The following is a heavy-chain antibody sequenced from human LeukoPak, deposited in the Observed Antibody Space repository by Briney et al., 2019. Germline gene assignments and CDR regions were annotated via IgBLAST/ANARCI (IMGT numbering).Heavy chain of an antibody. V-gene: IGHV3-21*01. CDR3: ARKTKKSNYFDY. D-gene: IGHD1-14*01. Sequence: PGGPLRPSCEASGFTFSSYSMNWVRHAPGKGLERVSSISSSSSYIYYADSVKGRFTISRDNAKNSLYLQMNSLRAEDTAVYYCARKTKKSNYFDYWGQGTLVTVSS. CDR2: ISSSSSYI. CDR1: GFTFSSYS. J-gene: IGHJ4*02.